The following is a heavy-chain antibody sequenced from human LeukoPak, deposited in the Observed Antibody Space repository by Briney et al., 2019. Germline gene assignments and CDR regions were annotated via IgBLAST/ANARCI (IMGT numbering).Heavy chain of an antibody. CDR2: IYHSGST. J-gene: IGHJ3*02. CDR1: GGSISSSNW. V-gene: IGHV4-4*02. Sequence: SETLSLTCAVSGGSISSSNWWSWIRQPPGRGLEWIGEIYHSGSTNYNPSLKSRVTISVDKSKNQFSLKLSSVTAADTAVYYCARGSVQLGAFDIWGQGTMVTVSS. D-gene: IGHD1-1*01. CDR3: ARGSVQLGAFDI.